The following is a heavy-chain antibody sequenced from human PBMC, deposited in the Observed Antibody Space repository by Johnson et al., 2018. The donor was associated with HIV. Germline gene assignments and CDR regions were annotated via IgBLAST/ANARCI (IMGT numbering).Heavy chain of an antibody. CDR3: ARVRGGTGHGAFDI. CDR1: AFTFSSYA. Sequence: QVQLVESGGGVVQPGRSLRLSCAASAFTFSSYAMHWVRQAQGKGLEWVAVISYDASNKYYADSVKGRFTISRDNSKNTLYLQMNSLRTEDTAVYYCARVRGGTGHGAFDIWGQGTMVTVSS. CDR2: ISYDASNK. J-gene: IGHJ3*02. V-gene: IGHV3-30*04.